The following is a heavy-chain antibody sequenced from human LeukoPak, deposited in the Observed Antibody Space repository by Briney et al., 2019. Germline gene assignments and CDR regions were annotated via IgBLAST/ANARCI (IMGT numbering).Heavy chain of an antibody. Sequence: GGSLRLSCAASGFTFSSYWMHWVRQAPGKGLVWVSRINSDGSSTSYADSVKGRFTISRDNAKNTLYLQMKSLRAEDTAVYYCARDSSEYYDFWSGYSDWGQGTLVTVSS. CDR1: GFTFSSYW. CDR2: INSDGSST. J-gene: IGHJ4*02. CDR3: ARDSSEYYDFWSGYSD. D-gene: IGHD3-3*01. V-gene: IGHV3-74*01.